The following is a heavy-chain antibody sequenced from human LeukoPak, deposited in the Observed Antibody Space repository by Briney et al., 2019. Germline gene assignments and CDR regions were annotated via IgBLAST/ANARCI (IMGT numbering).Heavy chain of an antibody. J-gene: IGHJ6*03. CDR2: INHSGST. CDR1: DGSFSGFY. CDR3: ARGVARYYCYFMDV. Sequence: SETLSLTCAVYDGSFSGFYWSWIRQAPGKGLEWIGEINHSGSTNYNPSLKSRVTMSVDASKNQFSLKLSSVTAADTAVYYCARGVARYYCYFMDVWGKGTTVTVSS. V-gene: IGHV4-34*01.